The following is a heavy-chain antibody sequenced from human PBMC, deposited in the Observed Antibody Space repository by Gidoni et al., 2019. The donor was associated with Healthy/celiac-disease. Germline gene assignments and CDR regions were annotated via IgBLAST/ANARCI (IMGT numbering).Heavy chain of an antibody. V-gene: IGHV1-69*04. D-gene: IGHD6-19*01. Sequence: GGTFSSYAIRWVRQAPGHGLEWMGRVIPFHGIANYAQKFQGRVTITADKSTSTAYKELSSLRSEDAAVYYCARKLIAVASDFDYWGQGTLVTVSS. CDR2: VIPFHGIA. CDR3: ARKLIAVASDFDY. J-gene: IGHJ4*02. CDR1: GGTFSSYA.